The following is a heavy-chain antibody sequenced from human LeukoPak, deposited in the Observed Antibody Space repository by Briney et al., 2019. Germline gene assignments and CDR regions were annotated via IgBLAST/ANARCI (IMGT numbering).Heavy chain of an antibody. J-gene: IGHJ6*02. D-gene: IGHD6-13*01. V-gene: IGHV1-8*01. CDR1: GYTFTSYD. CDR2: MNPNSGNT. Sequence: GASVKVSCKASGYTFTSYDINWVRQATGQGLEWMGWMNPNSGNTGYAQKFQGRVTMTRNTSISTAYMELSSLRSEDTAVYYCARGLGYSSSWFRPNYYGMDVRGQGTTVTVSS. CDR3: ARGLGYSSSWFRPNYYGMDV.